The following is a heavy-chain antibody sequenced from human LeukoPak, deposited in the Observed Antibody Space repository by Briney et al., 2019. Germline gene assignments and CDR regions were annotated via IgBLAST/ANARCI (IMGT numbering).Heavy chain of an antibody. CDR2: ISESGSAI. CDR1: GFTFSSYS. CDR3: AVTRCH. D-gene: IGHD4-17*01. Sequence: PGGSLRLSCAASGFTFSSYSMNWVRQAPGKGLECISYISESGSAIYYADSVKGRFTISRDNAKNSLSLQMNSLRDEDTAVYYCAVTRCHWGQGTLVTVSS. J-gene: IGHJ4*02. V-gene: IGHV3-48*02.